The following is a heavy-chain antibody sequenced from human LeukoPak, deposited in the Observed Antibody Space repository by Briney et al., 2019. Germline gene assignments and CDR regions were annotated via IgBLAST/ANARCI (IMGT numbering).Heavy chain of an antibody. CDR3: ARGGSSCYGCHDWFDP. Sequence: PSETLSLTCSVSGGSIRNYYLSWTRQSPGKGLEWIGNVDKRGSTNYNPSFKSRVIVSSDTSRNEFSLKLNSVTAADTAIYYCARGGSSCYGCHDWFDPWGQGTRVTVSS. CDR2: VDKRGST. D-gene: IGHD2-2*01. CDR1: GGSIRNYY. V-gene: IGHV4-59*08. J-gene: IGHJ5*02.